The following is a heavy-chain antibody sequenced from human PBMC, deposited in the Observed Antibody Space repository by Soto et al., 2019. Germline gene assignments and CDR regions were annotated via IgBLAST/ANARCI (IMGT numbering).Heavy chain of an antibody. CDR3: TTSITGTTGDY. CDR1: GFTFSSYA. CDR2: IKSKTDGGTT. J-gene: IGHJ4*02. Sequence: GGSLRLSCAASGFTFSSYAMSWVRQAPGKGLEWVGRIKSKTDGGTTDYAAPVKGRFTISRDDSKNTLYLQMNSLKTEDTAVSYCTTSITGTTGDYWGQGTLVTVSS. V-gene: IGHV3-15*01. D-gene: IGHD1-7*01.